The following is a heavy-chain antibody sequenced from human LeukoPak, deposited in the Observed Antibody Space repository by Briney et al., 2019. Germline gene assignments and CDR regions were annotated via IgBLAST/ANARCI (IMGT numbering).Heavy chain of an antibody. CDR2: IYHSGST. D-gene: IGHD3-22*01. CDR3: ASGIEVVVVIVEYYFDY. J-gene: IGHJ4*02. CDR1: GYSISSGYY. V-gene: IGHV4-38-2*02. Sequence: SETLSLTCTVSGYSISSGYYWGWIRQPPGKGLEWIGSIYHSGSTYYNPSLKSRVTISVDTSKNQFSLKLSSVTAADTAVYYCASGIEVVVVIVEYYFDYWGQGTLVTVSS.